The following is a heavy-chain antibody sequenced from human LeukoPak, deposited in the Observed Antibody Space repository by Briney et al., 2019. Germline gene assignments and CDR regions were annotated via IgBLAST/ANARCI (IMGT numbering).Heavy chain of an antibody. Sequence: GGSLRLSCAASGFTVSSNYMSWVRQAPGKGLEWVSVIYSGGSTYYADSVKGRFTISRDNSKNTLYLQMNSLRAEDTAVYYCARFRSGSYYRYFDYWGQGTLVTVSS. D-gene: IGHD3-10*01. CDR1: GFTVSSNY. CDR3: ARFRSGSYYRYFDY. V-gene: IGHV3-53*01. CDR2: IYSGGST. J-gene: IGHJ4*02.